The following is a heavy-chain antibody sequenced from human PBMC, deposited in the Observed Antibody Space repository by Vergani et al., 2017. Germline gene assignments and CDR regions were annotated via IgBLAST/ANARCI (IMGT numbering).Heavy chain of an antibody. V-gene: IGHV3-30*03. CDR1: GFSFTSYG. Sequence: QVRLVESGGGVVQPGRSLRLSCAASGFSFTSYGMHWVRQPPGKGLEWVATISFDGNKKHYTEAVRGRFTVSRDRSKTLYLQMDSLRVEDTAMYFCARDLSCSTAWPWFDSRVQGTLVTVSS. CDR3: ARDLSCSTAWPWFDS. D-gene: IGHD2-8*02. J-gene: IGHJ5*01. CDR2: ISFDGNKK.